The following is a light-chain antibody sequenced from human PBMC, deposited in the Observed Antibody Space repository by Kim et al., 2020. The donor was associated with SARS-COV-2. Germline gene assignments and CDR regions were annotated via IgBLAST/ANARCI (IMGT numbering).Light chain of an antibody. CDR1: QSVSDNY. CDR3: QQYDTSPSCT. Sequence: EIVLTQSPGTLSLSPGERATLSCRASQSVSDNYLAWYQQKPGQAPRLLIYGASSRATGIPDRFSGSESGTDFTLTISRLEPEDFAVYYCQQYDTSPSCTFGQGTKLEI. CDR2: GAS. V-gene: IGKV3-20*01. J-gene: IGKJ2*02.